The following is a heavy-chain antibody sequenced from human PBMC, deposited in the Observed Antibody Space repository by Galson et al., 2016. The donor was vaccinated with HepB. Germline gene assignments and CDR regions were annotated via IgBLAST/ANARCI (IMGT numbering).Heavy chain of an antibody. Sequence: SVKVSCKASGYMFTNYYLHWVRQAPGQGLEWIGEINPSGGTTSFAQNFQGRVTMTRDTSTNTIYMVLSSLRSEDTAVYYCARIGGYCSTLSCSYFDFWGQGTLVTVSS. CDR2: INPSGGTT. CDR3: ARIGGYCSTLSCSYFDF. D-gene: IGHD2-2*01. J-gene: IGHJ4*02. CDR1: GYMFTNYY. V-gene: IGHV1-46*01.